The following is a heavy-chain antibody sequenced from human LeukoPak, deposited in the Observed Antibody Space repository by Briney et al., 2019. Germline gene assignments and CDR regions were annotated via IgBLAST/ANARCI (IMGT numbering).Heavy chain of an antibody. V-gene: IGHV5-51*01. J-gene: IGHJ4*02. CDR3: ASMATVTTFGYFDY. D-gene: IGHD4-17*01. Sequence: VIYPGDFDTRYSPSFQGQVTISADKSISTAYVQWSSLKASDTAMYYCASMATVTTFGYFDYWGQGTLVTVSS. CDR2: IYPGDFDT.